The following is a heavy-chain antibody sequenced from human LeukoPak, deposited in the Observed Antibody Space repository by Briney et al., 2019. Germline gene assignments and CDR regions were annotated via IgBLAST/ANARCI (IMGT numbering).Heavy chain of an antibody. Sequence: SGGSLRLSCVASGFTFSNYAIHWVRRPPGKGLEWVAVMSTDGSLQYYANSVKGRFTISRDNYKSTLFLHMNSLSAADTAVYYCGRQVAPGQWLVNLWGQGTLVTVSS. V-gene: IGHV3-30*01. CDR1: GFTFSNYA. CDR2: MSTDGSLQ. J-gene: IGHJ5*02. D-gene: IGHD6-19*01. CDR3: GRQVAPGQWLVNL.